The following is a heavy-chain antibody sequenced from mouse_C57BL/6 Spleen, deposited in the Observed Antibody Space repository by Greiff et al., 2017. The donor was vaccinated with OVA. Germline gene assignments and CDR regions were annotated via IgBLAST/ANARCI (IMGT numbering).Heavy chain of an antibody. D-gene: IGHD1-1*01. Sequence: QVQLQQPGAELVRPGSSVKLSCKASGYTFTSYWMHWVKQRPIQGLEWIGNIDPSDSETHYNQKFKDKATLTVDKSSSTAYMQLSSLTSEDSAVYYGARFTTVVAGAYWGQGTTLTVSS. V-gene: IGHV1-52*01. CDR3: ARFTTVVAGAY. CDR1: GYTFTSYW. CDR2: IDPSDSET. J-gene: IGHJ2*01.